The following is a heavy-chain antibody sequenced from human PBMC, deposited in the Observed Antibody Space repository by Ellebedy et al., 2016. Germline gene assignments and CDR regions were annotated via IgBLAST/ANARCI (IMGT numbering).Heavy chain of an antibody. D-gene: IGHD3-10*01. CDR3: AKGQLLLLWFGELNYFDY. Sequence: GGSLRLXXAASGFTFSSYAMSWVRQAPGKGLEWVSAISGSGGSTYYADSVKGRFTISRDNSKNTLYLQMNSLRAEDTAVYYCAKGQLLLLWFGELNYFDYWGQGTLVTVSS. J-gene: IGHJ4*02. CDR2: ISGSGGST. V-gene: IGHV3-23*01. CDR1: GFTFSSYA.